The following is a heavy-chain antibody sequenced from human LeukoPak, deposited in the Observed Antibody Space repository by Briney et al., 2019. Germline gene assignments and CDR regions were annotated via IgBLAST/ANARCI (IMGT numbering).Heavy chain of an antibody. CDR1: GFTFSSYG. V-gene: IGHV3-30*18. J-gene: IGHJ6*02. CDR3: AKDGARYCSSTSCYLGGMDV. D-gene: IGHD2-2*01. Sequence: GGSLRLSCAASGFTFSSYGMHWVRQAPGKGLEWVAVISYDGSNKYYADSVRGRFTISRDNSKNTLYLQMNSLRAEDTAVYYCAKDGARYCSSTSCYLGGMDVWGQGTTVTVSS. CDR2: ISYDGSNK.